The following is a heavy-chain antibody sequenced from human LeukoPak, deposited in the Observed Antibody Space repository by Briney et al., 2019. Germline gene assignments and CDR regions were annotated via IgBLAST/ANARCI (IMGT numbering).Heavy chain of an antibody. CDR1: GGSISSYY. CDR3: ASQSGYSSGWYPV. CDR2: IYYSGST. V-gene: IGHV4-59*08. D-gene: IGHD6-19*01. Sequence: SETLSLXCTVSGGSISSYYWSWIRQPPGKGLEWIGYIYYSGSTNYNPSLKSRVTISVDTSKNQFSLKLSSVTAADTAMYYCASQSGYSSGWYPVWGQGTLVTVSS. J-gene: IGHJ4*02.